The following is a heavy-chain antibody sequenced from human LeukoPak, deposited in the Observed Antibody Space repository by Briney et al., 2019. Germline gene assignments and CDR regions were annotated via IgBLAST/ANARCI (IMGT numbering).Heavy chain of an antibody. Sequence: GGSLRLSCAASGFTFSSYAMHWVRQAPGKGLEWVAVISYDGSNKYYADSVKGRFTISRDNSKNTLYLQMNSLRAEDTAVYYCARDEVDTAMVGYYYYGMDVGGQGTTVTVSS. CDR2: ISYDGSNK. CDR1: GFTFSSYA. CDR3: ARDEVDTAMVGYYYYGMDV. J-gene: IGHJ6*02. D-gene: IGHD5-18*01. V-gene: IGHV3-30-3*01.